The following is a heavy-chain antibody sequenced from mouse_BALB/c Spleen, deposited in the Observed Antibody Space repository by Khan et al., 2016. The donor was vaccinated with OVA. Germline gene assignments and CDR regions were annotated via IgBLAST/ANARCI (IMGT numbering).Heavy chain of an antibody. CDR2: IWGGGST. CDR1: GFSLSDYG. Sequence: QVQLKQSGPGLVAPSQSLSITCTVSGFSLSDYGVSWIRQPPGKGLEWLGVIWGGGSTYYNSALKSRLSISKDNSKSQVFLKMSSLQSDDTAMFYCAKGVWSYYYALDYWGQGTSVTVSS. CDR3: AKGVWSYYYALDY. V-gene: IGHV2-6-5*01. J-gene: IGHJ4*01.